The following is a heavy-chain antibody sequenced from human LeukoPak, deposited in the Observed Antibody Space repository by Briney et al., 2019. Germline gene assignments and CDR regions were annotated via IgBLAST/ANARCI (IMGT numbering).Heavy chain of an antibody. J-gene: IGHJ3*02. CDR1: GFTFSSYA. D-gene: IGHD1-26*01. CDR2: IKSKTDGGTT. Sequence: GGSLRLSCAASGFTFSSYAMSWVRQAPGKGLEWVGRIKSKTDGGTTDYAAPVKGRFTISRDDSKNTLYLQMNSLKTEDTAVYYCTTNERSYAAFDIWGQGTMVTVSS. CDR3: TTNERSYAAFDI. V-gene: IGHV3-15*01.